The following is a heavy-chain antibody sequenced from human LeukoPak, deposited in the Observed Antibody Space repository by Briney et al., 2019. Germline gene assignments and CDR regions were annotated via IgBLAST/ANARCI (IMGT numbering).Heavy chain of an antibody. Sequence: GGSPRLSCVASGFTFSSRWMHWVRQAPGKGLVWVSIINTDGSTTRYADFVEGRFTISRDNARNTLYLEMNSLRVEDTAVYFCARDISRTMDVWGQGTTVTV. CDR3: ARDISRTMDV. V-gene: IGHV3-74*01. J-gene: IGHJ6*02. CDR1: GFTFSSRW. CDR2: INTDGSTT.